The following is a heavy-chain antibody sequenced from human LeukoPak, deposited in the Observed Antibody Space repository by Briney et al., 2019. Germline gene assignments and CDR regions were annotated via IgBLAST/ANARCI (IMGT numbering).Heavy chain of an antibody. CDR1: GFTFSSYW. D-gene: IGHD1-26*01. CDR2: IDTDGSFT. Sequence: GGSLRLSCAASGFTFSSYWMHWVRQAPGKGLVWVSRIDTDGSFTSYADSVRGRFTISRDNAKNTLYLQMSSLRAEDKAVYYCIRGTVGAPGNDYWGQGTLVTVSS. V-gene: IGHV3-74*01. J-gene: IGHJ4*02. CDR3: IRGTVGAPGNDY.